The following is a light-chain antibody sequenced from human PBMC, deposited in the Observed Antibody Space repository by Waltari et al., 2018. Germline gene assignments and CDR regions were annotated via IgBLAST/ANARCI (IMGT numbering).Light chain of an antibody. Sequence: IQVTPSPSSLSASVGDRVTITCRASQTISNYLNWYQQKPGKVPKLLIFAASSLQSGVPSRFSGSGSGTDFTHTISSLESEDFATYYCQQSYTSPRTFGQGTKVEI. V-gene: IGKV1-39*01. J-gene: IGKJ1*01. CDR1: QTISNY. CDR3: QQSYTSPRT. CDR2: AAS.